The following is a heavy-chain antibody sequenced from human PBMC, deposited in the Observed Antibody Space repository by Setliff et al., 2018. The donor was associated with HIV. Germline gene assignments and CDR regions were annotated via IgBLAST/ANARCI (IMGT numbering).Heavy chain of an antibody. CDR1: GYTFTKFD. D-gene: IGHD6-19*01. CDR2: MNPNSGNT. CDR3: ARYVGQWLVRNYMDV. Sequence: ASVKVSCKASGYTFTKFDINWVRQATGQGLEWMGWMNPNSGNTGFAQKFQGRVTMTRNTSISTAYMELRSLRSEDTAVYYCARYVGQWLVRNYMDVWGKGTTVTVSS. J-gene: IGHJ6*03. V-gene: IGHV1-8*01.